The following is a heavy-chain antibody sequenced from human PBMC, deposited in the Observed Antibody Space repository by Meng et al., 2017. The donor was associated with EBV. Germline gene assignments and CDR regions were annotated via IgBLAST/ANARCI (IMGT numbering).Heavy chain of an antibody. CDR1: CYTFTSYK. CDR3: ARNGIAAWGWFDP. V-gene: IGHV1-46*01. D-gene: IGHD6-13*01. Sequence: VLLVYSGAEVKTTAHSMKSSSKACCYTFTSYKLHWGRKATGQVPEWIVIIDPSGGSTGDEQKCQGRVTMTRDTSTSTVYMELSSLRSEDTAVYYCARNGIAAWGWFDPWGQGTLVTVSS. CDR2: IDPSGGST. J-gene: IGHJ5*02.